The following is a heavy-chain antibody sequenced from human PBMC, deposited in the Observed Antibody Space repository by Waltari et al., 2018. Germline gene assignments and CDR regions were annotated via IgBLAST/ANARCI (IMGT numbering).Heavy chain of an antibody. CDR1: GYTFTSYA. D-gene: IGHD6-19*01. Sequence: QVQLVQSGAEVKKPGASVKVSCKASGYTFTSYAMHWVRQAPGQRLEWMGWIKAGNGNTKYSQKLQGRVTITRDTSAKTAYMELSSRRSEDTAVYYCARGWVAVAGNGYWGQGTLVTVSS. V-gene: IGHV1-3*01. CDR3: ARGWVAVAGNGY. CDR2: IKAGNGNT. J-gene: IGHJ4*02.